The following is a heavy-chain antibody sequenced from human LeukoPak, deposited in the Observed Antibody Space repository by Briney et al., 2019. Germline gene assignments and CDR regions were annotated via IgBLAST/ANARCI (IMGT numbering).Heavy chain of an antibody. Sequence: PGGSLRLSCAASGFTFSTYVMSWVRQAPGKGLEWVSAISGGGGSTYYADSVKGRFTISRDNSKNTLYLQMNSLRAEDTAVYYCARGAARPSEPNDYWGQGTLVTVSS. CDR2: ISGGGGST. V-gene: IGHV3-23*01. CDR1: GFTFSTYV. CDR3: ARGAARPSEPNDY. D-gene: IGHD6-6*01. J-gene: IGHJ4*02.